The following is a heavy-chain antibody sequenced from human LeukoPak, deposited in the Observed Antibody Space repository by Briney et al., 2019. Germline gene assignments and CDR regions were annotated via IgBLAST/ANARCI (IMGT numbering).Heavy chain of an antibody. CDR2: IYSSGSS. CDR3: ARGGKATVVTM. V-gene: IGHV4-4*07. CDR1: GGSINSYY. D-gene: IGHD4-23*01. Sequence: SETLSLTCTVSGGSINSYYWSWIRQPAGKGLEWIGRIYSSGSSNYNPSLKSRVSMSVDTSKNQFSLKLTSVTAADTAVYYCARGGKATVVTMWGQGVLVTVSS. J-gene: IGHJ4*02.